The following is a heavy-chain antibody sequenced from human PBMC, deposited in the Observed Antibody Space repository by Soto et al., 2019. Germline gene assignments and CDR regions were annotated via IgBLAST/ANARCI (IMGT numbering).Heavy chain of an antibody. CDR2: TYYRSKWYN. Sequence: SQPHPITCVISGDSVSSNSAGWNGIRQSASRGLEWLGRTYYRSKWYNDYALSEKSRIAINPDTSKNQFSLQLSSVTPEDTAVYYCARDQGGLDYWGLGSLV. CDR3: ARDQGGLDY. J-gene: IGHJ4*02. D-gene: IGHD3-16*01. V-gene: IGHV6-1*01. CDR1: GDSVSSNSAG.